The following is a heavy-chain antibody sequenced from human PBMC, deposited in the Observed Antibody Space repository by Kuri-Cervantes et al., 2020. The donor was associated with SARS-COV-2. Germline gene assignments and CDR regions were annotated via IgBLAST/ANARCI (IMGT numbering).Heavy chain of an antibody. CDR3: ARRNLRFLAGGYYFDY. CDR2: IYHSGST. V-gene: IGHV4-38-2*01. J-gene: IGHJ4*02. CDR1: GYSISSGYY. Sequence: SETLSLTCSVSGYSISSGYYWGWIRQPPGKGLEWIGSIYHSGSTYYNPSLKSRVTISVDTSKNQFSLKLSSVTAADTDVYYCARRNLRFLAGGYYFDYWGQGTLVTVSS. D-gene: IGHD3-3*01.